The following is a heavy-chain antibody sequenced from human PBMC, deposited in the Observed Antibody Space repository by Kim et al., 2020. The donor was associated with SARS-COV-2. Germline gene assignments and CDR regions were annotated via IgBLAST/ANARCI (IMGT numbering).Heavy chain of an antibody. CDR2: SGT. J-gene: IGHJ4*02. CDR3: ARWVGGFDY. Sequence: SGTNDVDSMGGRFAISRDNAKNSLFLQMTRLRAEDTAVYYCARWVGGFDYWGQGALVTVSS. D-gene: IGHD3-16*01. V-gene: IGHV3-7*01.